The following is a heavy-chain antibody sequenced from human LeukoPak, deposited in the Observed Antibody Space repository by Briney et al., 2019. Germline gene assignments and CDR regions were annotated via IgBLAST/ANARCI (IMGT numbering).Heavy chain of an antibody. CDR2: IYPGDSDT. D-gene: IGHD5-24*01. CDR1: GYRFANYW. J-gene: IGHJ6*02. CDR3: ARRRDGYNYHYGMDA. Sequence: GESLKISCKASGYRFANYWIGWVRQMPGKGLEWMGIIYPGDSDTKYSPSFQGQVTISADKSTSTAYLQWSSLKASDTAMYYCARRRDGYNYHYGMDAWGQGTTVTVSS. V-gene: IGHV5-51*01.